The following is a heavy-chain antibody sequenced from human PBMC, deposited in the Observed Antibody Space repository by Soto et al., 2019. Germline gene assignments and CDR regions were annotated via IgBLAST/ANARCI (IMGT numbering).Heavy chain of an antibody. Sequence: GGSLRLSCAASGFTFSSYAMSWVRQAPGKGLEWVSAISGSGGSTYYADSVKGRFTISRDNSKNTLYLQMNSLRAEDTAVYYCAKRARVGAIGAGRLYYFDYWGQGTLVTVSS. CDR3: AKRARVGAIGAGRLYYFDY. CDR2: ISGSGGST. CDR1: GFTFSSYA. V-gene: IGHV3-23*01. J-gene: IGHJ4*02. D-gene: IGHD1-26*01.